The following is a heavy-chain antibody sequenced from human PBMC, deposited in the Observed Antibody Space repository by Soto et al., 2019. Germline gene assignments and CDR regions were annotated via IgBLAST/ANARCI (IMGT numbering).Heavy chain of an antibody. CDR1: GYTFTGYY. V-gene: IGHV1-2*02. D-gene: IGHD3-22*01. J-gene: IGHJ5*02. CDR2: INPNSGGT. Sequence: EASVKVSCKASGYTFTGYYMHWVRQAPGQGLEWMGWINPNSGGTNYAQKFQGRVAMTRDTSISTAYMELSRLRSDDTAVYYCARHYYDSSGYYLNNWFDPWGQGTLVTVSS. CDR3: ARHYYDSSGYYLNNWFDP.